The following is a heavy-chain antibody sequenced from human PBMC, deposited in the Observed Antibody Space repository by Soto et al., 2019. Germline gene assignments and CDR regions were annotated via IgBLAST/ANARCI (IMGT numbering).Heavy chain of an antibody. CDR3: AREPTTAVVNYGMDV. J-gene: IGHJ6*02. Sequence: EVQLVESGGGLVQPGGSLRLSCAASGFTLSNYWMSWVRQAPGKGLEWVANINQNGRDKYYVDSVKGRFTISRDNAKELLYLQMNSLRVEDTAVYYCAREPTTAVVNYGMDVGGQGTTVTVSS. D-gene: IGHD6-13*01. CDR2: INQNGRDK. CDR1: GFTLSNYW. V-gene: IGHV3-7*01.